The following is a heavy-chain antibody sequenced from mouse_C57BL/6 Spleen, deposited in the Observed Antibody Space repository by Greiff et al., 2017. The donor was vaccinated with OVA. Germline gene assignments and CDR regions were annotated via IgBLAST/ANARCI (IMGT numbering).Heavy chain of an antibody. CDR3: AKTRQLRLDWYFDV. Sequence: DVQLQESGPGMVKPSQSLSLTCTVTGYSITSGYDWHWIRHFPGNKLEWMGYISYSGSTNYNPSLKSRISITHDTSKNHFFLKLNSVTTEDTATYYCAKTRQLRLDWYFDVWGTGTTVTVSS. CDR1: GYSITSGYD. J-gene: IGHJ1*03. D-gene: IGHD3-2*02. CDR2: ISYSGST. V-gene: IGHV3-1*01.